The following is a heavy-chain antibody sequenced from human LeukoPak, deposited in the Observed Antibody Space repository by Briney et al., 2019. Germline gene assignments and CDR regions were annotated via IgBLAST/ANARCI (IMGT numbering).Heavy chain of an antibody. CDR1: GGSFSGYY. J-gene: IGHJ5*02. CDR2: INHSGST. D-gene: IGHD3-22*01. V-gene: IGHV4-34*01. CDR3: ARFDYYDSSGYQS. Sequence: SETLSLTCAVYGGSFSGYYWSWIRQPPGKGLEWIGEINHSGSTNYNPSLKSRVTISVDTSKNQFSLKLSSVTAADTAVYYCARFDYYDSSGYQSWGQGTLVTVSS.